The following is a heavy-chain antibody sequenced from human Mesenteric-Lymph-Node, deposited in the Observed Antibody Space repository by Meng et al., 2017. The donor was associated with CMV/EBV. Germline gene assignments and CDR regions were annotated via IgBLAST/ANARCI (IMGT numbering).Heavy chain of an antibody. CDR2: MHHGGTT. Sequence: ESLKISCAASGFTFSMYAMTWVRQPPGKGLEWIGEMHHGGTTTYNPSLKSRVTISLDESKTEFSLKLSSPTAADTAVYYCGRNGYYSVDYWGQGTLVTVSS. CDR3: GRNGYYSVDY. CDR1: GFTFSMYA. D-gene: IGHD3-22*01. J-gene: IGHJ4*02. V-gene: IGHV4-34*01.